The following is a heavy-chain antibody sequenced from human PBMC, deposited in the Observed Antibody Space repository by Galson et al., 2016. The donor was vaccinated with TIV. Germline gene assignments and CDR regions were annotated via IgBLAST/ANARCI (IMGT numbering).Heavy chain of an antibody. V-gene: IGHV4-59*11. Sequence: SETLSLTCAVSGASIGTHFWNWIRQAPGKGLEWIGYISINGTTNYNPSLRGRGTISLDTSKNQFSLKVTSVTAADTAVYFCATATVPNLGDYWGQGVLVTVSS. CDR2: ISINGTT. CDR1: GASIGTHF. CDR3: ATATVPNLGDY. D-gene: IGHD4-17*01. J-gene: IGHJ4*02.